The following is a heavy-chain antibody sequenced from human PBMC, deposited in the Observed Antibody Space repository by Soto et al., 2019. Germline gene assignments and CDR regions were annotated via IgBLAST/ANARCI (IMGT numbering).Heavy chain of an antibody. CDR3: AAGYSGYDYYFDY. J-gene: IGHJ4*02. Sequence: GGSLRLSCAASGFTFSSYAMSWVRQAPGKGLEWVSAISGSGGSTYYADSVKGRFTISRDNSKNTLYLQMNSLRAEDTAVYYCAAGYSGYDYYFDYWGQGTLVTVSS. CDR1: GFTFSSYA. V-gene: IGHV3-23*01. D-gene: IGHD5-12*01. CDR2: ISGSGGST.